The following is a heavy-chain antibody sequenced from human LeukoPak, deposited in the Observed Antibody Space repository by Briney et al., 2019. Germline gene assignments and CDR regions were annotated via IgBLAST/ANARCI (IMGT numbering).Heavy chain of an antibody. CDR3: AKDPSPYSSSWNHFDY. V-gene: IGHV3-23*01. J-gene: IGHJ4*02. CDR1: GFTFSSYA. D-gene: IGHD6-13*01. CDR2: ISGSGGST. Sequence: GGSLRLSCAASGFTFSSYAMSWVRPAPGKGLGWVSAISGSGGSTYYADSVKGRFTISRDNSKNTLYLQMNSLRAEDTAVYYCAKDPSPYSSSWNHFDYWGQGTLVTVSS.